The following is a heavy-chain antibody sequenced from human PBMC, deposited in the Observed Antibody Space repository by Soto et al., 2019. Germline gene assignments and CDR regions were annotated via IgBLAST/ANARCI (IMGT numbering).Heavy chain of an antibody. V-gene: IGHV4-39*07. CDR1: GASISSYNY. Sequence: PSETLSLTCNVSGASISSYNYWGWFRQPPGKGLKWIGSIIYSGNSMYNPSLQSRLTLFVDTSKNQFSLKLSSVTAADTAVYYCARRGYCTNGVCYYGMDVWGQGTTVTSP. D-gene: IGHD2-8*01. CDR2: IIYSGNS. J-gene: IGHJ6*02. CDR3: ARRGYCTNGVCYYGMDV.